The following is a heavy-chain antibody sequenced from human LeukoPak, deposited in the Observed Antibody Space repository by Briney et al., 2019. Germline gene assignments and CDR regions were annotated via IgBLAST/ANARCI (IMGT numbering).Heavy chain of an antibody. CDR2: ISYDGSNK. CDR1: GFTFSSYA. D-gene: IGHD4-17*01. CDR3: ARDNDYGDYPDAFDI. Sequence: PGGSLRLSCAASGFTFSSYAMHWVRQAPGKELEWVAVISYDGSNKYYADSVKGRFTISRDNSKNTLYLQMNSLRAEDTAVYYCARDNDYGDYPDAFDIWGQGKMVTVSS. J-gene: IGHJ3*02. V-gene: IGHV3-30-3*01.